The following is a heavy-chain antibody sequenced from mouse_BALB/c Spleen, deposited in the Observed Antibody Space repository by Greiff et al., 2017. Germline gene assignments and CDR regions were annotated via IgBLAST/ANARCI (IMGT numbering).Heavy chain of an antibody. CDR3: ARGDSFDY. J-gene: IGHJ2*01. V-gene: IGHV5-17*02. CDR2: ISSGSSTI. CDR1: GFTFSSFG. Sequence: EVQRVESGGGLVQPGGSRKLSCAASGFTFSSFGMHWVRQAPEKGLEWVAYISSGSSTIYYADTVKGRFTISRDNPKNTLFLQMTSLRSEDTAMYYCARGDSFDYWGQGTTLTVSS.